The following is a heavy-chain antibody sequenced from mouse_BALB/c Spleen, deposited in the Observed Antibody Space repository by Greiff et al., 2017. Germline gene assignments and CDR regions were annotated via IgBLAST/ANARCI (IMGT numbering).Heavy chain of an antibody. CDR3: ARPTSTMITGFAY. J-gene: IGHJ3*01. Sequence: DVKLVESGGGLVKPGGSLKLSCAASGFTFSSYAMSWVRQTPEKRLEWVATISSGGSYTYYPDSVKGRFTISRDNAKNTLYLQMSSLRSEDTAMYYCARPTSTMITGFAYWGQGTLVTVSA. V-gene: IGHV5-9-3*01. CDR2: ISSGGSYT. CDR1: GFTFSSYA. D-gene: IGHD2-4*01.